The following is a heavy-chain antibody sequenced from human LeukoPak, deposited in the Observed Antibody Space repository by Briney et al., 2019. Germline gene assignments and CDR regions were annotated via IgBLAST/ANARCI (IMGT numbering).Heavy chain of an antibody. CDR2: IKQDGSEK. D-gene: IGHD3-10*01. CDR3: AREPMNTMVRGAIEHDAFDI. J-gene: IGHJ3*02. V-gene: IGHV3-7*01. Sequence: PGGSLRLSCAASGFIFSSYWMSWVRQAPGKGLEWVANIKQDGSEKYYVDSMKGRFTVSRDNAKNSLYLQMNSLRAEDTAVYYCAREPMNTMVRGAIEHDAFDISGKGTMVTVSS. CDR1: GFIFSSYW.